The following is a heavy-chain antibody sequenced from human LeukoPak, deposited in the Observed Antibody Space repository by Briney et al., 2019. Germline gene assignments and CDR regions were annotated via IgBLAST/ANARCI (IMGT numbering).Heavy chain of an antibody. CDR2: INPNSGGT. CDR1: GYTFTGYY. CDR3: ARVLRRDWLLGAYYFDY. J-gene: IGHJ4*02. D-gene: IGHD3/OR15-3a*01. Sequence: ASVKVSCKASGYTFTGYYMHWVRQAPGQGLEWMGWINPNSGGTNYAQKFQGRVTMTRDTSISTAYMELSRLRSDDTAVYYCARVLRRDWLLGAYYFDYWGQGTLVTVSS. V-gene: IGHV1-2*02.